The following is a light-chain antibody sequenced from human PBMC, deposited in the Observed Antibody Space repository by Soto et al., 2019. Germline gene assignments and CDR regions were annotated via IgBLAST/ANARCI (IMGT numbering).Light chain of an antibody. CDR3: QSYDSSLSGSYV. J-gene: IGLJ1*01. V-gene: IGLV1-40*01. CDR2: NNN. CDR1: SSNIGAGYD. Sequence: QSVLTQPPSESGAPGQRVTISCTGSSSNIGAGYDVHWYQRLPGTAPKVLIYNNNNRPSGVPDRFSGSKSGTSASLAITGLQAEDEAGYYCQSYDSSLSGSYVFGTGTKLTVL.